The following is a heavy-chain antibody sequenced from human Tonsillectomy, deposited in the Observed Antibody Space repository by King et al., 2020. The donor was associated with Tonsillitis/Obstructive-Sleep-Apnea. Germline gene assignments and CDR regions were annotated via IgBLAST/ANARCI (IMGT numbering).Heavy chain of an antibody. Sequence: QLVQSGGGLIQPGGSLRLSCAASGFAVSSNYMNWVRQAPGKGLEWGSILFSGGDTYYADSVKGRFTISRDNSKNILYLQKNSLRAEDTAVYYCARDPYYDILTGFFYMDFWGKGTTVTVSS. J-gene: IGHJ6*03. CDR3: ARDPYYDILTGFFYMDF. V-gene: IGHV3-53*01. D-gene: IGHD3-9*01. CDR1: GFAVSSNY. CDR2: LFSGGDT.